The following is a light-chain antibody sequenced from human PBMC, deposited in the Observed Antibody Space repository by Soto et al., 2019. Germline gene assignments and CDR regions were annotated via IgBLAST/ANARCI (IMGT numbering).Light chain of an antibody. Sequence: IQLTQSPSSLSASVGDRVTITCRASPAIASFLAWYQQKPGTAPKLLIYVAATLQSGVPSRFSGSRSGTEYTLTIGSLQPEDFATYYCQQLNGSPWTFGQGTKVEI. CDR1: PAIASF. J-gene: IGKJ1*01. CDR3: QQLNGSPWT. CDR2: VAA. V-gene: IGKV1-9*01.